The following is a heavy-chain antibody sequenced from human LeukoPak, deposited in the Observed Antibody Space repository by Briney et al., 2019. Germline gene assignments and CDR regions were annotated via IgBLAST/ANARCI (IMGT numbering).Heavy chain of an antibody. J-gene: IGHJ5*02. CDR3: ARVKTSIAAEWFDP. V-gene: IGHV4-31*03. CDR1: GGSISSGGYY. Sequence: PSQTLSPTCTVSGGSISSGGYYWSWIRQHPGKGLEWIGYIYYSGSTYYNPSLKSRVTISVDTSKNQFSLKLSSVTAADTAVYYCARVKTSIAAEWFDPWGQGTLVTVSS. CDR2: IYYSGST. D-gene: IGHD6-13*01.